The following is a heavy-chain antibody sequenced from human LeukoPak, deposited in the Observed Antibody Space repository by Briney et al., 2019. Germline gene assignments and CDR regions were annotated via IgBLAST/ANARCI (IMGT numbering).Heavy chain of an antibody. J-gene: IGHJ3*02. Sequence: ASETLSLTCTVSGDSTNSYYWNWIRQPPGKGLEWIGYIYYSGRTDYNPSLKSRVTISVDTSKHQFSMKLKSVTAADTAVYFCARGRWLPNAFDIWGQGTMVTVFS. CDR3: ARGRWLPNAFDI. V-gene: IGHV4-59*01. CDR2: IYYSGRT. D-gene: IGHD5-24*01. CDR1: GDSTNSYY.